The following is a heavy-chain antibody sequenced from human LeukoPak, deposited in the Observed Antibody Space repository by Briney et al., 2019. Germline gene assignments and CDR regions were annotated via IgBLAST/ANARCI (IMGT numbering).Heavy chain of an antibody. CDR1: GFTFSSYA. J-gene: IGHJ4*02. CDR3: ASHSDPPY. CDR2: ISYDGSNK. V-gene: IGHV3-30-3*01. Sequence: GRSLRLSCAASGFTFSSYAMHWVRQAPGKGLEWVAVISYDGSNKYYADSVKGRFTISRDSSKNTLYLQMNSLRAEDTAVYYCASHSDPPYWGQGTLVTVSS. D-gene: IGHD3-10*01.